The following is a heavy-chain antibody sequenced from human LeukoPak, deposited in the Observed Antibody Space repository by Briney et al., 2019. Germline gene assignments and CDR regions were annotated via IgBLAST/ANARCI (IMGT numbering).Heavy chain of an antibody. J-gene: IGHJ4*02. Sequence: PSETLSLTCAVYGGSFSGYYWSWIRQPPGKGLEWIGEINHSGSTNYNPSLKSRVTISVDTSKNQFSLKLSSVTAADTAVYYCARGRKVNYYGSGGYYFDYWGQGTLVTVSS. CDR1: GGSFSGYY. D-gene: IGHD3-10*01. CDR2: INHSGST. CDR3: ARGRKVNYYGSGGYYFDY. V-gene: IGHV4-34*01.